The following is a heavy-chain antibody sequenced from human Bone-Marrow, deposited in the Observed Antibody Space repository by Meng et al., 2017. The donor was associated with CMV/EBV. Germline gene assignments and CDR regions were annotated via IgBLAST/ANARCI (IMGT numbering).Heavy chain of an antibody. Sequence: SETLSLTCTVSGGSISSSSYYWAWIRQPPGKGLEWIGSIYYSGSTYYNPSLKSRVTMSVDTSKNQFSLKLSSVTAADTAVYYCARERGRQQLVDDYWGQGTLVTVSS. D-gene: IGHD6-13*01. CDR1: GGSISSSSYY. V-gene: IGHV4-39*02. CDR3: ARERGRQQLVDDY. J-gene: IGHJ4*02. CDR2: IYYSGST.